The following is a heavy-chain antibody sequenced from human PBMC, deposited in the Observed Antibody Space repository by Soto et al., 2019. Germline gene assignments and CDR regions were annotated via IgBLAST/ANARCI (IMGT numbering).Heavy chain of an antibody. D-gene: IGHD4-17*01. CDR3: AKSYYGENGYYYYYMDV. CDR2: ISGSGGST. J-gene: IGHJ6*03. CDR1: GFTFSSYA. Sequence: EVQLLESGGGLVQPGGSLRLSCAASGFTFSSYAMSWVRQAPGKGLEWVSAISGSGGSTYYADSVKGRFTISRDNSKNTLYLQMNSLRAKDTAVYYCAKSYYGENGYYYYYMDVWGKGTTVTVSS. V-gene: IGHV3-23*01.